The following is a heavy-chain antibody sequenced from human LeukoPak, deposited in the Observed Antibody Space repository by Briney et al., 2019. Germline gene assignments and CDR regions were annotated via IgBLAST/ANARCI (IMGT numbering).Heavy chain of an antibody. D-gene: IGHD6-13*01. J-gene: IGHJ4*02. Sequence: SETLSLTCTVSGGSISSSSYYWGWIRQPPGKGLEWIGSIYYGESTYYNPSLKSRVTISVDTSKNQFSLKLSSVTAADTAVYYCARHTSWGSSSWVVDYWGQGTLVTVSS. CDR1: GGSISSSSYY. CDR2: IYYGEST. V-gene: IGHV4-39*01. CDR3: ARHTSWGSSSWVVDY.